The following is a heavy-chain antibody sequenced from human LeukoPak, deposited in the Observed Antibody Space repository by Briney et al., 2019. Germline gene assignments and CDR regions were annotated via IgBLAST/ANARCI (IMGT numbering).Heavy chain of an antibody. V-gene: IGHV1-2*02. Sequence: ASVKVSCKASGYTFTDYYIHWVRQAPGQGLEWMAWINPNSGGTYYAQNFHDRITPTRDTSISTAYMELGRLRSDDTAIYYCARANALYCSSTSCLFDYWGQGTLVTVSS. CDR2: INPNSGGT. CDR1: GYTFTDYY. CDR3: ARANALYCSSTSCLFDY. D-gene: IGHD2-2*01. J-gene: IGHJ4*02.